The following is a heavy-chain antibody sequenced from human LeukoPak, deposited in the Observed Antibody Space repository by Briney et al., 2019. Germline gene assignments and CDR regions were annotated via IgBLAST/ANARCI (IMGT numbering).Heavy chain of an antibody. Sequence: GGSLRLSYAASGFTFSDYYMSWIRQVPGKGLEWLSYIDGGGTITYYAAFEEGRFTISRDNAKNSVYLQMDSLRAEDTAVYYCARDRGYGSGYYFDNWGQGTLVTVSS. D-gene: IGHD3-3*01. CDR3: ARDRGYGSGYYFDN. CDR2: IDGGGTIT. V-gene: IGHV3-11*04. CDR1: GFTFSDYY. J-gene: IGHJ4*02.